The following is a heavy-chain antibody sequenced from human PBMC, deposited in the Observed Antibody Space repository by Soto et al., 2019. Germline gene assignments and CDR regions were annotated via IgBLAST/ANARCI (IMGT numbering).Heavy chain of an antibody. D-gene: IGHD3-3*01. CDR1: GGTFSSYA. CDR3: ARFPLTIFGVVIIRTTSNWFDP. CDR2: IIPIFGTA. Sequence: GASVKVSCKASGGTFSSYAISWVRQAPGQGLEWMGGIIPIFGTANYAQKFQGRVTITADESTSTAYMELSSLRSEDTAVYYCARFPLTIFGVVIIRTTSNWFDPWGQGTLVTSPQ. V-gene: IGHV1-69*13. J-gene: IGHJ5*02.